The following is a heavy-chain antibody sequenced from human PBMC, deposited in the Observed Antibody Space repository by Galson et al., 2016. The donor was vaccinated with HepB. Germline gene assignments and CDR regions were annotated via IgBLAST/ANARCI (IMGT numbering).Heavy chain of an antibody. J-gene: IGHJ4*02. CDR2: IGSKAYGGTI. CDR1: GFIFGDYA. CDR3: TRDTGWNDFSY. V-gene: IGHV3-49*03. D-gene: IGHD1-1*01. Sequence: SLRLSCATSGFIFGDYAVSWFRQAPGKGLEWVGLIGSKAYGGTIEYAASVKGRFTISRDDSKSIAYLQMNSLKTEDTAVYYCTRDTGWNDFSYWGQGTLVTVSS.